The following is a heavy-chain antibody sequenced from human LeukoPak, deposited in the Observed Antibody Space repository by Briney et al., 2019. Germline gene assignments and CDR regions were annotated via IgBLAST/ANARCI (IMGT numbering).Heavy chain of an antibody. CDR1: GFTFSSYS. CDR2: ISSSSSYI. D-gene: IGHD2/OR15-2a*01. Sequence: PGGSLRLSCAASGFTFSSYSMNWVRQPAGKGLEWVSSISSSSSYIYYADSVKGRFTISRDNAKNSLYLQMNSLRAEETAVYYCARDSTFAVATFDYWGQGTLVTVSS. J-gene: IGHJ4*02. V-gene: IGHV3-21*01. CDR3: ARDSTFAVATFDY.